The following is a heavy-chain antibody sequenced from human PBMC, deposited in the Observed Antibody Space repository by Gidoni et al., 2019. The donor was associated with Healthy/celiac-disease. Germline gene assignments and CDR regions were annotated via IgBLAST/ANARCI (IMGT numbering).Heavy chain of an antibody. CDR1: GFTFSRYA. V-gene: IGHV3-30-3*01. CDR2: ISYDGSNK. J-gene: IGHJ3*02. CDR3: ARVRGRYYDFWSPFDI. Sequence: QVQLVDSVRGVVQPGRSLRLSCAASGFTFSRYAMHWVRQAPGKGLEWVEVISYDGSNKYYADSVKGRFTISRDNSKNTLYLQMNRLRAEDTAVYYCARVRGRYYDFWSPFDIWGQGTMVTVSS. D-gene: IGHD3-3*01.